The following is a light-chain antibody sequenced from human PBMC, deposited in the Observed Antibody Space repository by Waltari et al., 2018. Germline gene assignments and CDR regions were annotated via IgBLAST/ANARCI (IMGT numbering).Light chain of an antibody. V-gene: IGKV3-11*01. J-gene: IGKJ4*01. CDR3: QQYYSTPPA. CDR1: QSLTSY. CDR2: YAS. Sequence: EIVLTQSPATLSLSPGEGATLSCRASQSLTSYLAWYQQKPGQTPKLLIYYASNRATGVPARFSGSGSGTDFTLTISGLEPEDFAVYYCQQYYSTPPAFGGGTKVGIK.